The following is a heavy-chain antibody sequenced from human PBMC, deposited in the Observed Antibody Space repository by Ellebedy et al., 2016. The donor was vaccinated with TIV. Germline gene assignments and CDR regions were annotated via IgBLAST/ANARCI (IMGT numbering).Heavy chain of an antibody. CDR1: GFTFSNYW. CDR2: IKQDGSEM. V-gene: IGHV3-7*01. D-gene: IGHD6-19*01. CDR3: ARDQWLGRAYYFDS. J-gene: IGHJ4*02. Sequence: GESLKISCAASGFTFSNYWMTWVRQAPGKGLEWVANIKQDGSEMYYVDSVKGRFSISRDNAKKSVFLQMNSLRGEDTAVYYCARDQWLGRAYYFDSWGQGTLVTVSS.